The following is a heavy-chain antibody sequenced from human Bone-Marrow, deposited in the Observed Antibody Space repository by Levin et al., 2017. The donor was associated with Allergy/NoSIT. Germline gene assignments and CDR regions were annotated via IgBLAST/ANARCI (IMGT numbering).Heavy chain of an antibody. J-gene: IGHJ5*02. CDR3: ARHLPHGSLWNYVVSWFDP. CDR2: INYSGST. D-gene: IGHD1-7*01. Sequence: PSETLSLTCTVSGGSISSSSYYWGWIRQPPGKGLEWIGSINYSGSTYYNPSLKSRATISEDTSKNQFSLKLNSVTAADTAVYHCARHLPHGSLWNYVVSWFDPWGQGTLVTVSS. CDR1: GGSISSSSYY. V-gene: IGHV4-39*01.